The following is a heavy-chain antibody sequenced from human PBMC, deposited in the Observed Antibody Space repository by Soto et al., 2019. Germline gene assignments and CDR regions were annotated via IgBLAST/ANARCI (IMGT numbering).Heavy chain of an antibody. V-gene: IGHV3-23*01. D-gene: IGHD3-3*01. Sequence: AASGGTIGGLGRRCVSQEQGKGLEWVSAISGSGGSTYYADSVKGRFTISRDNSKNTLYLQMNSLRAEDTAVYYSGRRITMCSLGFDIWGEPPIVTLSS. J-gene: IGHJ3*02. CDR3: GRRITMCSLGFDI. CDR2: ISGSGGST. CDR1: GGTIGGLG.